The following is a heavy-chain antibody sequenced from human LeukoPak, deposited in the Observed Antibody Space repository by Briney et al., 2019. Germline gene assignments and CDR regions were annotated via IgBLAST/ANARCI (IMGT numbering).Heavy chain of an antibody. V-gene: IGHV4-39*01. Sequence: PSETLSLTCTVSGGSISSSSYYWGWIRQPPGKGLEWIGSIYYSGSTYYNPSLKGRVTISVDTSKNQFSLKLSSVTAADAAVYYCARQGRDGDYFDYWGQGTLVTVSS. CDR3: ARQGRDGDYFDY. D-gene: IGHD4-17*01. CDR1: GGSISSSSYY. J-gene: IGHJ4*02. CDR2: IYYSGST.